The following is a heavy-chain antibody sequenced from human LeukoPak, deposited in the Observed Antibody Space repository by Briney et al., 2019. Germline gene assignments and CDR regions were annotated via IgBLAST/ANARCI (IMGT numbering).Heavy chain of an antibody. J-gene: IGHJ4*02. CDR2: INPDSGGS. D-gene: IGHD1-14*01. V-gene: IGHV1-2*02. CDR3: ARDMTGGIWARATSFDH. Sequence: ASVKVSCKASGYTFTSYGISWVRQAPGQGLEWMGWINPDSGGSEYGQKFQGRVTFTSDTSSTTIYMEVRSLKSDDTAVYYCARDMTGGIWARATSFDHWGQGTLVTVSS. CDR1: GYTFTSYG.